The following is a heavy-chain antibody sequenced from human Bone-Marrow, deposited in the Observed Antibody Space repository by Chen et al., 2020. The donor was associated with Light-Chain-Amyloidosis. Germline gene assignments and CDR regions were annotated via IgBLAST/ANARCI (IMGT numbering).Heavy chain of an antibody. CDR3: ARWEYNSGWYWLDS. CDR1: GFTFSNHW. CDR2: IKQDGSEK. J-gene: IGHJ5*01. V-gene: IGHV3-7*01. Sequence: EVQLVESGGGLVQPGGSLRLSCAASGFTFSNHWIGWVRQAPGKGLEWVANIKQDGSEKYFVDSVRGRFIISRDNTKTSLYLQMTSLRAEDTAVYYCARWEYNSGWYWLDSWGQGTLVTVSS. D-gene: IGHD6-19*01.